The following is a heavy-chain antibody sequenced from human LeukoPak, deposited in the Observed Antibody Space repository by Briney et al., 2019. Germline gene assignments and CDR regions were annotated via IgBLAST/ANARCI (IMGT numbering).Heavy chain of an antibody. V-gene: IGHV3-11*04. Sequence: NAGGSLRLSCAASGFTFSNYYMSWIRQAPGKGLEWVSYISSSATTIYYAETVKGRFTISRDNTKNSLYLQMDSLRAEDTAVYYCARESLRGGVNFDWLLPSRYFDSWGQGTLVTVSS. CDR2: ISSSATTI. J-gene: IGHJ4*02. CDR1: GFTFSNYY. D-gene: IGHD3-9*01. CDR3: ARESLRGGVNFDWLLPSRYFDS.